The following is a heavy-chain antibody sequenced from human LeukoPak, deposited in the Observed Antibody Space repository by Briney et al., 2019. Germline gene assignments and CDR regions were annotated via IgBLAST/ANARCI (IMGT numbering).Heavy chain of an antibody. Sequence: GGSLRLSCAASGFTFSSYAMSWVRQAPGKGLEWVSLISWDGGSTYYADSVKGRFTISRDNTKNSLYLQMSSLRAEDTALYYCAKDGADYGALDYWGQGTLVTVSS. D-gene: IGHD4-17*01. V-gene: IGHV3-43D*03. CDR3: AKDGADYGALDY. J-gene: IGHJ4*02. CDR1: GFTFSSYA. CDR2: ISWDGGST.